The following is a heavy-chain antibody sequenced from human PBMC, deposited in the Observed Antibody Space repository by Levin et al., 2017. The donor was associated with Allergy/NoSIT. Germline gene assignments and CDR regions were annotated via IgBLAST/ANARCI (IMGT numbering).Heavy chain of an antibody. Sequence: SQTLSLTCTVSDGSISSYYWSWIRQPPGQGLEWIGYIYSSGYTNYNPSLKSRVTISVDTSKNQFSLNLSSVTAADTAVYYWARRDFRANGNFDYWGQGTLVTVSS. V-gene: IGHV4-59*08. J-gene: IGHJ4*02. CDR2: IYSSGYT. CDR1: DGSISSYY. CDR3: ARRDFRANGNFDY. D-gene: IGHD4/OR15-4a*01.